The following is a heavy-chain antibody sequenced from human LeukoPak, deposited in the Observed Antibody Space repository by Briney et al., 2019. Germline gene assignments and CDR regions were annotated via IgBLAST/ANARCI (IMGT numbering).Heavy chain of an antibody. CDR3: ARAAMEDAFDI. Sequence: PSETLSLTCAVYGGSFSGYYWSWIRQPPGKGLEWIGEINHSGSTNYNPSLKSRVTISVDTSKNQFSLKLSSVTAADTAVYYCARAAMEDAFDIWGQGTMVTVSS. J-gene: IGHJ3*02. CDR2: INHSGST. CDR1: GGSFSGYY. V-gene: IGHV4-34*01. D-gene: IGHD2-2*01.